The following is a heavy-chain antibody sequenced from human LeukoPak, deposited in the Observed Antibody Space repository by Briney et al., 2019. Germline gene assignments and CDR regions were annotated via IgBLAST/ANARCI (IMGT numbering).Heavy chain of an antibody. CDR3: AREGAGERIQLWFRFDP. V-gene: IGHV3-7*01. J-gene: IGHJ5*02. Sequence: GGSLRLSCAASGFTVSSNYMIWLRQAPGKGLEWVANIKQDGSEKYYVDSVKGRFTISRDNAKNSLYLQMNSLRAEDTAVYYCAREGAGERIQLWFRFDPWGQRTLVTVSS. D-gene: IGHD5-18*01. CDR2: IKQDGSEK. CDR1: GFTVSSNY.